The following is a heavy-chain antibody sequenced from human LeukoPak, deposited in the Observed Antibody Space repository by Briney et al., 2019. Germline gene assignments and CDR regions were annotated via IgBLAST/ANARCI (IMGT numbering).Heavy chain of an antibody. V-gene: IGHV3-48*01. D-gene: IGHD3-10*01. J-gene: IGHJ6*02. Sequence: GGSLRLSCAASGFTFSSYSMTWVRQAPGKGLEWVSYISSSSSTIYYADSVKGRFTISRDNAKNSLYLQMNSLRAEDTAVYYCARDPYGSGTPVWGQGTTVTVSS. CDR2: ISSSSSTI. CDR1: GFTFSSYS. CDR3: ARDPYGSGTPV.